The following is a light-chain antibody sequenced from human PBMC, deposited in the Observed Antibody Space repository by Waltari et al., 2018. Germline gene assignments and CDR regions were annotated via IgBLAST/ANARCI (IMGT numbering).Light chain of an antibody. CDR1: QDVSTF. J-gene: IGKJ4*01. V-gene: IGKV1-9*01. CDR3: QQCLTSPRFS. Sequence: DIQLTQSPASLFASLGDTVTISCRPSQDVSTFLNWYQHKSGEAPRLLIYAASTLSSGVPSRFSGGGSGTHFTLTISGLQSDDVATYYCQQCLTSPRFSFGGGTKVQIK. CDR2: AAS.